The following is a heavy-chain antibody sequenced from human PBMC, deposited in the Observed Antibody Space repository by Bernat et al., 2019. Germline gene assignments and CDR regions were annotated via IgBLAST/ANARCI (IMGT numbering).Heavy chain of an antibody. CDR2: ISSVTSYI. D-gene: IGHD6-19*01. Sequence: EVQLVESGGGLVKPGGSLRLSCAASGFTFSIYSMNWVRQAPGKGLEWVSSISSVTSYIYYPDSVKGRFTISRDNAKNSLYLQMSSLRAEDTAVYYCARHSVAEELDYWGQGTLVTVSS. CDR3: ARHSVAEELDY. V-gene: IGHV3-21*01. CDR1: GFTFSIYS. J-gene: IGHJ4*02.